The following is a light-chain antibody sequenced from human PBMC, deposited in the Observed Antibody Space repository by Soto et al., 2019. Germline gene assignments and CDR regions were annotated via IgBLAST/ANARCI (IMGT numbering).Light chain of an antibody. CDR2: WTS. J-gene: IGKJ2*01. V-gene: IGKV4-1*01. CDR1: QNVLYSSNNKNY. Sequence: DIVMTQSPDSLAVSLGERATVNCKSSQNVLYSSNNKNYLAWYQQKEGQPPKLLIYWTSTRESGVPERFSGSGSGTDFTLTISSLQAEDVAVYYRHQSYTTPHTFGQGTKLEIK. CDR3: HQSYTTPHT.